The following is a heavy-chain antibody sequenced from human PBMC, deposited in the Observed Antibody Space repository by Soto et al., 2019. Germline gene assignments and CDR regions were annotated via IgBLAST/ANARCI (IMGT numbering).Heavy chain of an antibody. CDR3: ARDLSGYLYYFDY. CDR2: ISYDGSNK. J-gene: IGHJ4*02. Sequence: QVQLVESGGGVVQPGRSLRLSCAASGFTFSSYAMHWVRQAPGKGLEWVAVISYDGSNKYYADSVKGRFTISRDNSKNTLYLQMNSLRAEDTAVYYCARDLSGYLYYFDYWGQGTLVTVSS. V-gene: IGHV3-30-3*01. CDR1: GFTFSSYA. D-gene: IGHD2-21*01.